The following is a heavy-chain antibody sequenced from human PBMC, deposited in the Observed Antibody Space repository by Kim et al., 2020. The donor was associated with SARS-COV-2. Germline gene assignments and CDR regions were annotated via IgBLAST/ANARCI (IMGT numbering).Heavy chain of an antibody. V-gene: IGHV3-7*01. CDR3: ARGPYSGYGDDAFDI. J-gene: IGHJ3*02. CDR1: GFTFSSYW. CDR2: IKQDGSEK. Sequence: GGSLRLSCAASGFTFSSYWMSWVRQAPGKGLEWVANIKQDGSEKYYVDSVKGRFTISRDNAKNSLYLQMNSLRAEETAVYYCARGPYSGYGDDAFDIWGQGTMVTVSS. D-gene: IGHD5-12*01.